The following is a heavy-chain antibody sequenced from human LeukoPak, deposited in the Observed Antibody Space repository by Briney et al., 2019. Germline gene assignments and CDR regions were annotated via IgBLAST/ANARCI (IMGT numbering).Heavy chain of an antibody. J-gene: IGHJ4*02. CDR1: GYNLTELS. CDR3: ATVRGWELAPNYYFDY. CDR2: FDPEDGET. D-gene: IGHD1-26*01. Sequence: VKVSCKVSGYNLTELSMHWVRQAPGKGLEWMGGFDPEDGETIYAQKFQGRVTMTEDTSTDTAYMELSSLRSEDTAVYYCATVRGWELAPNYYFDYWGQGTLVTVSS. V-gene: IGHV1-24*01.